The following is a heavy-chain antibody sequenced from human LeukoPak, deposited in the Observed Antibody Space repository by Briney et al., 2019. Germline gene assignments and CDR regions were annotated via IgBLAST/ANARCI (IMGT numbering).Heavy chain of an antibody. Sequence: PSETLSLTCTVSGGSISSGGYYWSWIRQPPGKGLEWIGYIYHSGSTYYNPSLKSRVTISVDRSKNQFSLKLSSVTAADTAVYYCARDHYYDSSGYYNSHAFDIWGQGTMVTVSS. CDR3: ARDHYYDSSGYYNSHAFDI. J-gene: IGHJ3*02. CDR2: IYHSGST. CDR1: GGSISSGGYY. D-gene: IGHD3-22*01. V-gene: IGHV4-30-2*01.